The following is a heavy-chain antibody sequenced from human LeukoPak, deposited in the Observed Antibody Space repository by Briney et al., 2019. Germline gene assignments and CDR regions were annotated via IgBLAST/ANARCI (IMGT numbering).Heavy chain of an antibody. Sequence: ASVKVSCKVSGYTLTELSMHWVRQAPGKGLEWMGGFDPEDGETIYAQKFQGRVTMTRDTSISTAYMELSRLRSDDTAVYYCARGTYSSSWYGNYWGQGTLVTVSS. V-gene: IGHV1-24*01. J-gene: IGHJ4*02. CDR2: FDPEDGET. CDR1: GYTLTELS. D-gene: IGHD6-13*01. CDR3: ARGTYSSSWYGNY.